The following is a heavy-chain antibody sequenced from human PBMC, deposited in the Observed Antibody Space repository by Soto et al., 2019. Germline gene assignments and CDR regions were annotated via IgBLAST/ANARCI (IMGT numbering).Heavy chain of an antibody. V-gene: IGHV4-39*02. D-gene: IGHD2-2*01. J-gene: IGHJ5*02. Sequence: SETLALTGTVWGGSISSSSYYWGWIRKPPWKGLEGIGSVYYTGTTYYNPSLKSRVTISVDTSKNHFSLNVTSLTAADTSLYYCARLTGAYSISTYNWFDPWGQGIQVTVSS. CDR1: GGSISSSSYY. CDR3: ARLTGAYSISTYNWFDP. CDR2: VYYTGTT.